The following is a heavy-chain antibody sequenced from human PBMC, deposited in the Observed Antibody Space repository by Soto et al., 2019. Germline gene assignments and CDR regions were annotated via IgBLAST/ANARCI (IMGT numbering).Heavy chain of an antibody. CDR2: IYYSGST. D-gene: IGHD2-2*01. J-gene: IGHJ6*02. CDR3: ASLYGYCIRNSCHGHYAMDV. Sequence: SETLSLTCTVSGGSISSYYWSWIRQPPGKGLEWIGYIYYSGSTNYNPSLKSRVTISVDTSKNQFSLKLSSVTAADTAVYYFASLYGYCIRNSCHGHYAMDVWGQGTTVTVSS. CDR1: GGSISSYY. V-gene: IGHV4-59*01.